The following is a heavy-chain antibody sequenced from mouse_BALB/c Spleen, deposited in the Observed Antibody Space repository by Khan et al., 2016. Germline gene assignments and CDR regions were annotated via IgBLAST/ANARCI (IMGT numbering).Heavy chain of an antibody. J-gene: IGHJ3*01. Sequence: QVQLQQSGAELVRPGASVKLSCKASDYIFTNYWINWVTQRPGQGLEWIGNISPSDSYTNYNQKFKDKATLTIDKSSSTAYMQLSSPTSEDSAVYYFTVSSTMITSSRFAYWGQGTLVTVSA. V-gene: IGHV1-69*02. CDR2: ISPSDSYT. D-gene: IGHD2-4*01. CDR1: DYIFTNYW. CDR3: TVSSTMITSSRFAY.